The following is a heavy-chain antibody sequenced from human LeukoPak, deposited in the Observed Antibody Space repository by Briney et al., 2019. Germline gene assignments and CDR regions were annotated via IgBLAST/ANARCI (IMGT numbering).Heavy chain of an antibody. Sequence: GGSLRLSCAASGFTFDDYAMHWVRQAPGKGLEWVSGISWNSGSIGYADSVKGRFTISRDNAKNSLYLQMNSLRAEDTAVYYCAREGYYGSGSAYYCGMDVWGQGTTVTVSS. CDR3: AREGYYGSGSAYYCGMDV. CDR2: ISWNSGSI. CDR1: GFTFDDYA. D-gene: IGHD3-10*01. V-gene: IGHV3-9*01. J-gene: IGHJ6*02.